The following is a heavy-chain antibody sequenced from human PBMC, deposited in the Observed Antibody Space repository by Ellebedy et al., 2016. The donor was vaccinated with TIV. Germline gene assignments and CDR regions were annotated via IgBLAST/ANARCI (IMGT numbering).Heavy chain of an antibody. CDR3: VKGQGYCSGGSCYREFDY. Sequence: GGSLRLSXSASGFTFSSYAMHWVRQAPGKGLEYVSAISSNGGSTYYADSVKGRFTISRDNSKNTLYLQMSSLRAEDTAVYYCVKGQGYCSGGSCYREFDYWGQGTLVTVSS. CDR2: ISSNGGST. J-gene: IGHJ4*02. V-gene: IGHV3-64D*06. D-gene: IGHD2-15*01. CDR1: GFTFSSYA.